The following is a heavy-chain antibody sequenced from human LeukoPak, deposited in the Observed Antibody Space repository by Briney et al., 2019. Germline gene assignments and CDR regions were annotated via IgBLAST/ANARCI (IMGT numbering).Heavy chain of an antibody. Sequence: SETLSLTCTVSAGSISSYYWSWIRQPPGKGLEWIGYIYFSGSTNSNPSLKSRVTISVDTSKNQFSLKLSSVTAADTAVYYCARMFGGYCSGGSCYKAFDIWGQGTMVTVSS. D-gene: IGHD2-15*01. CDR3: ARMFGGYCSGGSCYKAFDI. V-gene: IGHV4-59*01. CDR2: IYFSGST. CDR1: AGSISSYY. J-gene: IGHJ3*02.